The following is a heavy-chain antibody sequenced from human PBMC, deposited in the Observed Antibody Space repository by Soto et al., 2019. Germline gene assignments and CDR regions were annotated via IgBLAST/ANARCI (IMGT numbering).Heavy chain of an antibody. D-gene: IGHD5-12*01. Sequence: QITLKESGPTLVKPTQTLTLTCTFSGFSLRTRGVAVGWFRQPQGKALEWLALIYWDEDKWYSPSLKSRLTIADDTSKNQVVLTLTNVDPVDTATYNCAHRPRGYAYYFDYWGQGILVTVSS. CDR3: AHRPRGYAYYFDY. J-gene: IGHJ4*02. CDR2: IYWDEDK. CDR1: GFSLRTRGVA. V-gene: IGHV2-5*02.